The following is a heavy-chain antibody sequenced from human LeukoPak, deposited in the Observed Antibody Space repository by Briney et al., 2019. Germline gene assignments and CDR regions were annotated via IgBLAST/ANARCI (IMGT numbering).Heavy chain of an antibody. CDR1: GYTFTGYY. CDR2: INPNSGGT. D-gene: IGHD2/OR15-2a*01. V-gene: IGHV1-2*02. Sequence: ASVKVSCKASGYTFTGYYMHWVRQAPGQGLEWMGWINPNSGGTNYAQKFQGRVTMTRDTSISTAYMELSRLRSDDTAVYYCARDFFSLHASRGDAFDIWGQGTMVTVSS. J-gene: IGHJ3*02. CDR3: ARDFFSLHASRGDAFDI.